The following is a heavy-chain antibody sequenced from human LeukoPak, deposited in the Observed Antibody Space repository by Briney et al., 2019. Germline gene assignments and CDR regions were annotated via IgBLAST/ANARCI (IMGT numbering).Heavy chain of an antibody. D-gene: IGHD2/OR15-2a*01. V-gene: IGHV5-51*01. CDR3: ARRTTTWAFDI. CDR1: GYSFSNYW. CDR2: IYPVDSDT. Sequence: GESLKISCKGSGYSFSNYWIGWVRQMPGKGLEWMGIIYPVDSDTRYSPSSQGQVTISADKSISTAYLQWSSLKASDTAMYYCARRTTTWAFDIWGQGTMVTVSS. J-gene: IGHJ3*02.